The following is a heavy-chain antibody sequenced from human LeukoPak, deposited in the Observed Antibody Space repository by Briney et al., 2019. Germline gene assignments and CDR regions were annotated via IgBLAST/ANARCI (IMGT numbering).Heavy chain of an antibody. CDR3: ASGYCSSTSCYTGSTVNYDY. CDR2: IIPIFGTA. J-gene: IGHJ4*02. D-gene: IGHD2-2*02. CDR1: GGTFSSYA. V-gene: IGHV1-69*01. Sequence: SVKVSCKASGGTFSSYAISWVRQAPGQGLEWMGGIIPIFGTANYAQKFQGRVTITADESTSTAYMELSSLRSEDTAVYYCASGYCSSTSCYTGSTVNYDYWGQGTLVTVSS.